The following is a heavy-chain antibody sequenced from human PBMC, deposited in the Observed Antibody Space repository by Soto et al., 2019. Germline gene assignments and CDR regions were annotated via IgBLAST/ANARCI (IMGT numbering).Heavy chain of an antibody. CDR2: IRSKAYGGTT. CDR3: TRGNPDLTIFGVVFDY. D-gene: IGHD3-3*01. CDR1: GFTFGDYA. J-gene: IGHJ4*02. V-gene: IGHV3-49*03. Sequence: GGSLRLSCTASGFTFGDYAMSWFRQAPGKGLEWVGFIRSKAYGGTTEYAASVKGRFTISRDDSKSIAYVQMNSLKTEDTAVYYCTRGNPDLTIFGVVFDYWGQGTLVTVSS.